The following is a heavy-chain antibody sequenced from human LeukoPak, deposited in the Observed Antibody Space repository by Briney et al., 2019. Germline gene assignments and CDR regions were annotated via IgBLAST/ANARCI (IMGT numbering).Heavy chain of an antibody. J-gene: IGHJ5*02. V-gene: IGHV3-23*01. CDR1: GFTFSSYS. CDR2: ISDSGGHT. D-gene: IGHD2-21*02. Sequence: PGGSLTLSCAASGFTFSSYSMSWVRQAPGQGLEWVSVISDSGGHTYYADSVKGRFTISRDNSKNTLFLHMGSLRVEDTAIYFCVEDSLDCREGFDPWGQGTLVTVSS. CDR3: VEDSLDCREGFDP.